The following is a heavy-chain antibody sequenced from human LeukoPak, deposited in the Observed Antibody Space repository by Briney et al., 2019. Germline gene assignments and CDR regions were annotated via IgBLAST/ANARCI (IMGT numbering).Heavy chain of an antibody. J-gene: IGHJ4*02. V-gene: IGHV1-2*06. Sequence: GASVKVSCKXSGYTFTGYYMHWVRQAPGQGLEGMGRISPNSGGTNYAQKFQGRVTMTRDTSISTAYMELSRLRSGDTAVYYCARARSPIFGVVALYYFDYWGQGTLVTVSS. CDR1: GYTFTGYY. CDR3: ARARSPIFGVVALYYFDY. D-gene: IGHD3-3*01. CDR2: ISPNSGGT.